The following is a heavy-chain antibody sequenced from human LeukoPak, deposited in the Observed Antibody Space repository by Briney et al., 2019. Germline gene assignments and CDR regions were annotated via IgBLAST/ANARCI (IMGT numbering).Heavy chain of an antibody. D-gene: IGHD3-16*01. Sequence: GESLRLSCEASGSLRGYAISWVRQAPGKGLEWVLSISSSGSYMYYTDSVKGRFTISRDNARNSVSLQMNSLRVEDTAIYFCARCALGVWADNYYMDVWGNGTTVIVSS. V-gene: IGHV3-21*01. CDR3: ARCALGVWADNYYMDV. CDR1: GSLRGYA. J-gene: IGHJ6*03. CDR2: ISSSGSYM.